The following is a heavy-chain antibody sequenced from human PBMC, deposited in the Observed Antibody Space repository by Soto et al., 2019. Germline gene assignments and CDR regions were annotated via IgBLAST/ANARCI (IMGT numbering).Heavy chain of an antibody. CDR1: GGPSSSYY. J-gene: IGHJ6*02. CDR3: ARVQETGYYYGTDV. V-gene: IGHV4-4*07. Sequence: SETLSRACTVSGGPSSSYYWSWIRQPAGKGLEWIGRMYTIGSTNYNPSLKSRVTMSVDTSKNQFSLKLSSVTAADTAVYYCARVQETGYYYGTDVWGDGTT. CDR2: MYTIGST.